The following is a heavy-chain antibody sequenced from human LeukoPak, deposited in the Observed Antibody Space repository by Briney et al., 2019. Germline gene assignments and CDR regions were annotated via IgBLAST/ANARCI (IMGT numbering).Heavy chain of an antibody. CDR1: GGSISSYY. D-gene: IGHD2-15*01. CDR2: IYYSGST. J-gene: IGHJ4*02. CDR3: ARESRVEGYCSGGSCYTLDY. Sequence: SETLSLTCTVSGGSISSYYWSWIRQPPGKGLEWIGYIYYSGSTNYNPSLKSRVTISVDTSKNQFSLKLSSATAADTAVYYCARESRVEGYCSGGSCYTLDYWGQGTLVTVSS. V-gene: IGHV4-59*01.